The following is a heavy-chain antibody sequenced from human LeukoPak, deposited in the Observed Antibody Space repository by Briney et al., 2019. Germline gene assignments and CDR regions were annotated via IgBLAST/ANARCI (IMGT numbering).Heavy chain of an antibody. CDR3: AKDGLYQVSQH. CDR2: ISGSGANT. Sequence: PGGSLRFSCAASGFTFSTYAMSWVRQAPGKGLEWVSTISGSGANTYYADSVRGRFTISRDNSKNTLYLLMNSLRAEDTALYYCAKDGLYQVSQHWGQGTLVTVSS. V-gene: IGHV3-23*01. D-gene: IGHD2-2*01. CDR1: GFTFSTYA. J-gene: IGHJ1*01.